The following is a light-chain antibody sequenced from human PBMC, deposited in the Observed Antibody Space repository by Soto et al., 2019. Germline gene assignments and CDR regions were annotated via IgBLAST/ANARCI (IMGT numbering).Light chain of an antibody. V-gene: IGKV3-20*01. CDR3: QQFDDSPPAFT. Sequence: ESVLTQSPGTLFLSPGERATLSCRARQTVSSRYLTWYQQKPGQAPRLLIYGASIRATGIPDRFSGSRSGADFTLTISRLEPEDFAVYYCQQFDDSPPAFTFGQGTKLEI. J-gene: IGKJ2*01. CDR1: QTVSSRY. CDR2: GAS.